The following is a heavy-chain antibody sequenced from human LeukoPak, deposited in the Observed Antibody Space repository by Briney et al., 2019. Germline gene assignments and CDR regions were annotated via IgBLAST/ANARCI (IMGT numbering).Heavy chain of an antibody. V-gene: IGHV4-38-2*02. D-gene: IGHD6-19*01. J-gene: IGHJ4*02. CDR2: IYYSGST. Sequence: SETLSLTCTVSGNSISSGYYWGWIRQPPGKGLEWIGSIYYSGSTNYNPSLKSRVTISVDTSKNQFSLKLSSVTAADTAVYYCARNSGWYGVFDYWGQGTLVTVSS. CDR1: GNSISSGYY. CDR3: ARNSGWYGVFDY.